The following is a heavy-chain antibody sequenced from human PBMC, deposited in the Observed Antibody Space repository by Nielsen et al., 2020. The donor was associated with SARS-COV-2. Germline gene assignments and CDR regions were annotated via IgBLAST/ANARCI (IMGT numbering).Heavy chain of an antibody. J-gene: IGHJ4*02. Sequence: SETLSLTCTVSGGSISSYYWSWIRQPPGKGLEWIGYIYYSGSTNYNPSLKSRLTISVDTSRNQFSLSLKSVTAADTAVYYCARDRLFNYPLDYWGQGTLVTVSS. CDR1: GGSISSYY. D-gene: IGHD3-22*01. CDR3: ARDRLFNYPLDY. V-gene: IGHV4-59*01. CDR2: IYYSGST.